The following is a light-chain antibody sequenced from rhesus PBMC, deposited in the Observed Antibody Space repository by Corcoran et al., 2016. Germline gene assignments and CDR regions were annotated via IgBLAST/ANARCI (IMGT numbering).Light chain of an antibody. CDR1: QSISSW. Sequence: DIQMTQSPSSLSASVGDTVTITCRASQSISSWLDWYQQKPGKAPKLLLYKASSLQIGVPSRCSGNGSGTDFTLTISSLQPEEFATYYCLQYGSRPYSFGQGTKVGIK. CDR2: KAS. CDR3: LQYGSRPYS. V-gene: IGKV1-22*01. J-gene: IGKJ2*01.